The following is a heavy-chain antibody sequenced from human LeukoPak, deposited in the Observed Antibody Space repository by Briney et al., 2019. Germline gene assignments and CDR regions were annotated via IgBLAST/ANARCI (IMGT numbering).Heavy chain of an antibody. D-gene: IGHD4-23*01. V-gene: IGHV3-23*01. J-gene: IGHJ5*02. CDR3: AAVTPPDH. CDR2: ITGSGDAT. Sequence: PGGSLRLSCAASGFTFSSYSMNWVRQAPGKGLEWVSAITGSGDATYYAHSVKGRFTIARDNSKKTLYLQMNSLRAEDTAVYYCAAVTPPDHWGQGTLVIVSS. CDR1: GFTFSSYS.